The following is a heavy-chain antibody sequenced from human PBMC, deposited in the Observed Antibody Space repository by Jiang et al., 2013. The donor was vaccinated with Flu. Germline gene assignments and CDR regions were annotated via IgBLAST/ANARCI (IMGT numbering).Heavy chain of an antibody. Sequence: PGASVKVSCKASGYTFTGYYMHWVRQAPGQGLEWMGWINPNSGGTNYAQKFQGWVTMTRDTSISTAYMELSRLRSDDTAVYYCARDFYYGSGYLELWGQGTLVTVSS. CDR2: INPNSGGT. J-gene: IGHJ4*02. D-gene: IGHD3-10*01. CDR3: ARDFYYGSGYLEL. CDR1: GYTFTGYY. V-gene: IGHV1-2*04.